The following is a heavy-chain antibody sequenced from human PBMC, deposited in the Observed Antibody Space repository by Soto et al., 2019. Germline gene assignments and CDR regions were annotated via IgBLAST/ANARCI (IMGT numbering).Heavy chain of an antibody. CDR2: IIPIFGTA. J-gene: IGHJ6*02. Sequence: SVKVSCKASGGTFSSYAISWVRQDPGQGLEWMGGIIPIFGTANYAQKFQGRVTITADESTSTAYMELSSLRSEDTAVYYCARSYCSSSSCRPAPRDYYYYGMDVWGQGTTVTVSS. D-gene: IGHD2-2*01. V-gene: IGHV1-69*13. CDR1: GGTFSSYA. CDR3: ARSYCSSSSCRPAPRDYYYYGMDV.